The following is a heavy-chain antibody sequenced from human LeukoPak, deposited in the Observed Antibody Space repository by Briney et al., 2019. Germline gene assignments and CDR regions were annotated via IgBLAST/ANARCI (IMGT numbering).Heavy chain of an antibody. CDR1: GGSIGSSSFY. J-gene: IGHJ4*02. CDR3: VGLQAVTGNFDY. Sequence: SETLSLTCTVSGGSIGSSSFYWGWNRQPPGQGLEWIETINHSGDTYYNPSLKSRVTISVDSSRNQFSLKLSSVTAADTAVYYCVGLQAVTGNFDYWGQGALVTVSS. V-gene: IGHV4-39*07. D-gene: IGHD1-20*01. CDR2: INHSGDT.